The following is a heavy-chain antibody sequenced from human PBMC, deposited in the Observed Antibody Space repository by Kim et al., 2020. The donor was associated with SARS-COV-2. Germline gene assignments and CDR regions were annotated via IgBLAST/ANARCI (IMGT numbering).Heavy chain of an antibody. D-gene: IGHD3-3*01. V-gene: IGHV4-59*01. J-gene: IGHJ4*02. CDR3: ARGVDFWSGYYMDY. CDR1: GGSISSYY. CDR2: IYYSGST. Sequence: SETLSLTCTVSGGSISSYYWSWIRQPPGKGLEWIGYIYYSGSTNYNPSLKSRVTISVDTSKNQFSLKLSSVTAADTAVYYCARGVDFWSGYYMDYWGQGTLVTVSS.